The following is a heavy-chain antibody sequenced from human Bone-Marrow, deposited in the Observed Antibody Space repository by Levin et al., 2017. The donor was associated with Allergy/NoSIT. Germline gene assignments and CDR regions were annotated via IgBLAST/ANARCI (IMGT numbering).Heavy chain of an antibody. CDR3: VRDVDYKIDF. J-gene: IGHJ4*02. Sequence: PGGSLRLSCAASGFTFTNYVFHWVRQDPGKGLVWVARIPTDGSGTTYADSVKGRFTISRDNVKNTVYLQMNSLGAEDTAVYYCVRDVDYKIDFWGQGILVTVSS. D-gene: IGHD4-11*01. V-gene: IGHV3-74*03. CDR1: GFTFTNYV. CDR2: IPTDGSGT.